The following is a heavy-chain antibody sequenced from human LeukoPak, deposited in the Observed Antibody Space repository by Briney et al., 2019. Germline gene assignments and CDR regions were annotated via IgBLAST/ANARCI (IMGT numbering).Heavy chain of an antibody. V-gene: IGHV1-18*01. Sequence: ASVKVSCKASGYTFTSYGISWVRQAPGQGLEWMGWISAYNGNTNYAQKLQGRVTMTTDTSTSTAYMELRSLRSDDTAVYYCARDPRYYDSSGYGYFDYWGQEPWSPSPQ. CDR2: ISAYNGNT. J-gene: IGHJ4*01. D-gene: IGHD3-22*01. CDR1: GYTFTSYG. CDR3: ARDPRYYDSSGYGYFDY.